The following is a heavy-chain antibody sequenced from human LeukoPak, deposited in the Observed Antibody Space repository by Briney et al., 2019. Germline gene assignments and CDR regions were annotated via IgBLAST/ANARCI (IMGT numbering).Heavy chain of an antibody. D-gene: IGHD4-23*01. Sequence: PGGSLRLSCAASGFTFSTYWMSWVRQAPGKGLEGVADIKGDGSEKYYVDSVKGRFTISRDNAKNSLFLQMNSLRAEATAVYYCARDRGNSDPGDWFDSWGQGTLVTVSS. CDR1: GFTFSTYW. J-gene: IGHJ5*01. CDR3: ARDRGNSDPGDWFDS. V-gene: IGHV3-7*03. CDR2: IKGDGSEK.